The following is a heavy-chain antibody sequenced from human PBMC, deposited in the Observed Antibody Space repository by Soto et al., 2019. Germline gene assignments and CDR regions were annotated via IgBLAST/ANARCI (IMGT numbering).Heavy chain of an antibody. CDR1: GGSISRGDFS. CDR2: IYRSGTT. D-gene: IGHD3-10*01. V-gene: IGHV4-30-2*01. CDR3: ARGKTNYFFDL. J-gene: IGHJ4*02. Sequence: TLSLTCVVSGGSISRGDFSWSWIRQPPGKGLEWVGYIYRSGTTYYNPSLKSRVSISLDNSKNQFSLNLTSVTAADTAVYYCARGKTNYFFDLWGQGHLVT.